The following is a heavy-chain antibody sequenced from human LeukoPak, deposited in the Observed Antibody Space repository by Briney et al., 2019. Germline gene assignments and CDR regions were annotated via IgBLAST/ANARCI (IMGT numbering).Heavy chain of an antibody. J-gene: IGHJ6*02. D-gene: IGHD3-3*01. CDR1: GFTFSSYW. CDR2: IKQDGSEK. CDR3: ARVYDFWSGYYYYYGMDV. Sequence: GGSLRLSCAASGFTFSSYWMSWVRQAPGKGLEWVANIKQDGSEKYYMDSVKGRFTISRDNAKNSLYLQMNSLRAEDTAVYYCARVYDFWSGYYYYYGMDVWGQGTTVTVSS. V-gene: IGHV3-7*01.